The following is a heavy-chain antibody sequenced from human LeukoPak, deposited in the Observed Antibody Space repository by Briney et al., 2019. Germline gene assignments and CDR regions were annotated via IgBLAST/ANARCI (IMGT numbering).Heavy chain of an antibody. J-gene: IGHJ3*01. V-gene: IGHV1-2*02. CDR3: AEMADGAFGV. CDR2: MNPKSGGT. Sequence: GASVKVSCKASGDTFSGYYVHWVRQAPGQGLEWMGWMNPKSGGTNYAQKFQGRATMTREMSISTAYMELSRLRSDDTAVYYCAEMADGAFGVWGQGTMVTVSS. D-gene: IGHD2-8*01. CDR1: GDTFSGYY.